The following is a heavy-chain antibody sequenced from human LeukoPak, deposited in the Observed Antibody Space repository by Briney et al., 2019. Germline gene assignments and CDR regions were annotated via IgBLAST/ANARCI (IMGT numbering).Heavy chain of an antibody. V-gene: IGHV3-7*01. CDR1: GFTFSSYA. Sequence: GGSLRLSCAASGFTFSSYAMHWVRQAPGKGLEWVANIKGDESEKNYVDSVKGRFTISRDNAKKSLYLQMNSLRVEDTAVYYCARDASRYYYDSTGYYEYWGQGSLVTVSS. J-gene: IGHJ4*02. D-gene: IGHD3-22*01. CDR3: ARDASRYYYDSTGYYEY. CDR2: IKGDESEK.